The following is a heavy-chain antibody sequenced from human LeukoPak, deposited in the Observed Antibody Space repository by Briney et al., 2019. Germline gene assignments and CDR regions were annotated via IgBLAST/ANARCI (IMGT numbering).Heavy chain of an antibody. D-gene: IGHD3-16*01. CDR3: TRDPTYYDYVWGXIFDX. CDR1: GFTFGDYA. CDR2: IRSKAYGGTT. J-gene: IGHJ4*02. V-gene: IGHV3-49*03. Sequence: PGRSLRLSCTASGFTFGDYAMSWFRQAPGKGLEWVGFIRSKAYGGTTEYAASVKGRFTISRDDSKSIAYLQMNSLKTEDTAVYYCTRDPTYYDYVWGXIFDXXXQGXLVT.